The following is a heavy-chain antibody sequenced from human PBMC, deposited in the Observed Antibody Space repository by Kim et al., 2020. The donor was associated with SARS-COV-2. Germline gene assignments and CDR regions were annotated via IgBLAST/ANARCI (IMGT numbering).Heavy chain of an antibody. V-gene: IGHV4-4*02. D-gene: IGHD3-9*01. CDR3: ARYFVDNNAFWFDP. CDR1: GGSLSTNSW. Sequence: SETLSLTCAVSGGSLSTNSWWSWVRQSSGKGPEWVGQLFYTGMTTYKPTLTSRATISVDISKNVFSLQLTSVSAADSAVYYCARYFVDNNAFWFDPWGQG. CDR2: LFYTGMT. J-gene: IGHJ5*02.